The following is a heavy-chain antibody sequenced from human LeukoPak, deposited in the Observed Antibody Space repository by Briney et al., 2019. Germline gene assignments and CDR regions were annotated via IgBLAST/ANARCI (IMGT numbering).Heavy chain of an antibody. CDR2: IYYSGST. CDR3: ARHAPRDDFWSDP. J-gene: IGHJ5*02. Sequence: PSETLSLTCTVSGGSISSSSYYWGWIRQPPGKGLEWIGSIYYSGSTYYNPSLKSRVTISVDTSKNQFSLKLSSVTAADTAVCYCARHAPRDDFWSDPWGQGTLVTVSS. D-gene: IGHD3-3*01. CDR1: GGSISSSSYY. V-gene: IGHV4-39*01.